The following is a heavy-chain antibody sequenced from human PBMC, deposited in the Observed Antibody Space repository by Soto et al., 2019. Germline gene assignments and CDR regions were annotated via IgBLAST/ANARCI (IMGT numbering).Heavy chain of an antibody. D-gene: IGHD1-26*01. Sequence: ASVKVSCKASRYTFSHYGIGWVRQAPGQGLEWMGWISAYNGNRHFAEGLRGRITITTNTTTSTADMELRSLRSDDTAVYYCARGGQECSNSGCGYIYDGMDVWGQGTTVTVSS. J-gene: IGHJ6*02. V-gene: IGHV1-18*01. CDR2: ISAYNGNR. CDR3: ARGGQECSNSGCGYIYDGMDV. CDR1: RYTFSHYG.